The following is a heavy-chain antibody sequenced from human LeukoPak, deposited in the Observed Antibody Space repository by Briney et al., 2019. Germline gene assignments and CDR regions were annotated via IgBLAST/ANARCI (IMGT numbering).Heavy chain of an antibody. CDR2: ISYDGSNR. CDR3: ANDYSNYYSYGMDV. Sequence: GGSLRLSCVVSGLTFSSSWMSWVRQAPGKGLEWVAVISYDGSNRDYADSLKGRFTISRDNSKNTLYLQMNSLRAEDTAVYYCANDYSNYYSYGMDVWGQGTTVTVSS. V-gene: IGHV3-30*18. J-gene: IGHJ6*02. CDR1: GLTFSSSW. D-gene: IGHD4-11*01.